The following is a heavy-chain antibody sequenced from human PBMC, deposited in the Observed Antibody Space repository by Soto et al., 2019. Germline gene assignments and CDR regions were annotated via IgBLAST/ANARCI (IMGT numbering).Heavy chain of an antibody. D-gene: IGHD6-13*01. CDR2: IYYSQDT. CDR3: ARVDSASWLDY. CDR1: GVSISHGAYY. V-gene: IGHV4-31*03. J-gene: IGHJ4*02. Sequence: QVQLQESGPGLVKPSQTLSLTCTVSGVSISHGAYYWSCIRQLPGKGLEWIGYIYYSQDTQYNPSLKSRITVSIDTSKNQFSLKMNSVTAADTAMYFCARVDSASWLDYWGQGTLVTVSS.